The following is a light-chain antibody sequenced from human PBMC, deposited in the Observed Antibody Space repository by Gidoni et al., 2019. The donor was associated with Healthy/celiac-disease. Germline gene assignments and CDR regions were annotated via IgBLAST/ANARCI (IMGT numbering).Light chain of an antibody. V-gene: IGLV3-25*03. CDR2: KDS. J-gene: IGLJ2*01. CDR3: QSADSSGPYVV. CDR1: AFPKQY. Sequence: SYELTQPPSVSVSPGQTARITCSGDAFPKQYAYWYQQKPGQAPGLVIYKDSERPSGIPERFSGASSGTTVTLTISGGQAEDEADYYWQSADSSGPYVVFGGGTKLTV.